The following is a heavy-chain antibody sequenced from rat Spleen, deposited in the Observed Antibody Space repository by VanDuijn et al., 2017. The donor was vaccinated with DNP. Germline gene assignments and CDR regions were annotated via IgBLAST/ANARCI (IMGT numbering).Heavy chain of an antibody. CDR2: ITNSGGSI. CDR3: TTSGITKGWFAY. J-gene: IGHJ3*01. Sequence: EVQLVESGGGLVQPGRSLKLSCAASGFTFSKYGMAWVRQAPTTGLEWVASITNSGGSIYYRDSVKGRFTISRDNAKSTLYLQMDSLRSEDTATYYCTTSGITKGWFAYWGQGTLVTVSS. D-gene: IGHD1-4*01. CDR1: GFTFSKYG. V-gene: IGHV5-27*01.